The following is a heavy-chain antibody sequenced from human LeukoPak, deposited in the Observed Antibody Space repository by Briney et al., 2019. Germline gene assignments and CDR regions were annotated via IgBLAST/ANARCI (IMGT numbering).Heavy chain of an antibody. Sequence: PGGSLRLSCAASGFTFSSYAMHWVRQAPGKGLEWVAVISYDGSNKYYADSVKGRFTISRDNSKNTLYLQVNSLRAEDTAVYYCAREPLYAALDYWGQGTLVTVSS. CDR3: AREPLYAALDY. CDR2: ISYDGSNK. J-gene: IGHJ4*02. CDR1: GFTFSSYA. V-gene: IGHV3-30-3*01. D-gene: IGHD2-8*01.